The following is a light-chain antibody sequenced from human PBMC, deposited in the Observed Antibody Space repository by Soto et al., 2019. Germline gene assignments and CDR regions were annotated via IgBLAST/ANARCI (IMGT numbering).Light chain of an antibody. CDR2: TDD. J-gene: IGLJ2*01. V-gene: IGLV1-44*01. CDR3: AAWDDSLNSVI. CDR1: SSSIGSNT. Sequence: QSVLTQPPSASGTPGQRVFISCSGSSSSIGSNTVNWYRQHPGTAPTVLIYTDDQRPSGVPARFSGSRSGTSASLAISGLQSEDEADYYCAAWDDSLNSVIFGGGTKLTVL.